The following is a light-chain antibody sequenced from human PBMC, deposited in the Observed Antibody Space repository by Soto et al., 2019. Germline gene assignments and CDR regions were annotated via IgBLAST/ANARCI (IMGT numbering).Light chain of an antibody. CDR2: DTT. Sequence: QAVVTQEPSLTVSPGGTVTLTCGSSTGAVTSGHYPYWFQQKPGQAPRTLIYDTTNKQSWTPARFSGSLLGGKAALTLSGAQPEDEAEYHCLLSYRDGRVFGGGTQLTVL. CDR1: TGAVTSGHY. J-gene: IGLJ7*01. CDR3: LLSYRDGRV. V-gene: IGLV7-46*01.